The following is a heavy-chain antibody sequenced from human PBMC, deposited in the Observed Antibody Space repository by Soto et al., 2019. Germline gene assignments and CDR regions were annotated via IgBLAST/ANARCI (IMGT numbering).Heavy chain of an antibody. V-gene: IGHV1-18*01. CDR2: ISAYNGNT. D-gene: IGHD6-19*01. CDR3: AGRIAVAGSFDY. Sequence: QVQLVQSGAEVKKPGASVKVYCKASGYTFTSYGTSWVRQAPGQGLEWMGWISAYNGNTNYAQKLQGRVTRTTDTSTSPVYMEQRSLRSDDTAVDYCAGRIAVAGSFDYWGQGTLVTVSS. J-gene: IGHJ4*02. CDR1: GYTFTSYG.